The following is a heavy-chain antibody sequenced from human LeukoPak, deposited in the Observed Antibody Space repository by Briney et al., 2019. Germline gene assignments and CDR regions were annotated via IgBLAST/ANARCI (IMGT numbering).Heavy chain of an antibody. CDR1: GGSISSSSYY. J-gene: IGHJ4*02. CDR3: ARRGYDSSGYYYAY. D-gene: IGHD3-22*01. CDR2: IYYSGST. V-gene: IGHV4-39*01. Sequence: SETLSLTCTVSGGSISSSSYYWGWTRQPPGTGLEWIGSIYYSGSTYYNPSLRSRVTISVDTSKNQFSLKLSSVTAADTAVYYCARRGYDSSGYYYAYWGQGTLVTVSS.